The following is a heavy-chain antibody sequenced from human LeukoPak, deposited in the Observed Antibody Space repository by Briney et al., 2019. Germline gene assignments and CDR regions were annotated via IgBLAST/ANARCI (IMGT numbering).Heavy chain of an antibody. CDR1: GFTFSSYG. Sequence: PGGSLRLSCAASGFTFSSYGMHWVRQAPGKGLGWVAVIWYDGSNKYYADSVKGRFTISRDNSKNTLYLQMNSLRAEDTAVYYCARENPDDWLQVNWFDPWGQGTLVTVSS. CDR3: ARENPDDWLQVNWFDP. D-gene: IGHD3-9*01. CDR2: IWYDGSNK. J-gene: IGHJ5*02. V-gene: IGHV3-33*01.